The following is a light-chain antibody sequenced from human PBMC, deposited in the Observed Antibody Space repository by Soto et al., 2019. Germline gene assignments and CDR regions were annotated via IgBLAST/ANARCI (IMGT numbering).Light chain of an antibody. V-gene: IGKV2-28*01. CDR1: QSLLHRNGYNY. Sequence: DIVMTQSALYLPVTPGEPASISCRSSQSLLHRNGYNYLDWYLQKPGQSPQLLIYLGSNRASGGPDRFSGSGSGTDFTLKISRVEAEDVGVYYCMQALQTPFTFGPGTKVEIK. J-gene: IGKJ3*01. CDR3: MQALQTPFT. CDR2: LGS.